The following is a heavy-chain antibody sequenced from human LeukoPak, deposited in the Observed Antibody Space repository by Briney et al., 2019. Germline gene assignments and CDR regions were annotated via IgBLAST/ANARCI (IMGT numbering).Heavy chain of an antibody. J-gene: IGHJ4*02. CDR3: TRGNRIVFYFDY. CDR2: IRSKAYGGTT. V-gene: IGHV3-49*03. D-gene: IGHD2-15*01. Sequence: GGSLRLSCTASGFTFGDYAMSWLRQAPGKGLEWVGFIRSKAYGGTTEYAASVKGRFTISRDDSKSIAYLQMNSLKTEDTAVYYCTRGNRIVFYFDYWGQGTLVTVSS. CDR1: GFTFGDYA.